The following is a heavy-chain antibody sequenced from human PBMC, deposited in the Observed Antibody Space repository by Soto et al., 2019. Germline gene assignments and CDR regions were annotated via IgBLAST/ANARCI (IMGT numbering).Heavy chain of an antibody. D-gene: IGHD6-13*01. J-gene: IGHJ6*02. V-gene: IGHV3-33*01. CDR3: ARDSGYSSSWLFPLSYGMDV. CDR2: IWYDGSNK. Sequence: QVQLVESGGGVVQPGRSLRLSCAASGFTFSSYGMHWVRQAPGKGLEWVAVIWYDGSNKYYADSVKGRFTISRDNSKNTLYLQMNSRRAADTAVYYCARDSGYSSSWLFPLSYGMDVWGQGTTVTVSS. CDR1: GFTFSSYG.